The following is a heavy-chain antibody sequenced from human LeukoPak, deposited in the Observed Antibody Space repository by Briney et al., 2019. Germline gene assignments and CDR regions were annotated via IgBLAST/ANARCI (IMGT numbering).Heavy chain of an antibody. CDR1: GFTFSSYE. CDR3: ARGRAPSDY. CDR2: ISSSGSTI. J-gene: IGHJ4*02. V-gene: IGHV3-48*03. Sequence: GGSPRLSCAASGFTFSSYEMNWVRQAPAKGLEWVSYISSSGSTIYYADSVKGRFTISRDNAKNSLYLQMNSLRAEDTAVYYCARGRAPSDYWGQGTLVTVSS.